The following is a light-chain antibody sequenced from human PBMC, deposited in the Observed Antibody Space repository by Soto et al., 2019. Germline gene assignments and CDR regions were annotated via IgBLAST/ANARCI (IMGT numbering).Light chain of an antibody. CDR1: SRDFGGCRF. V-gene: IGLV2-8*01. J-gene: IGLJ2*01. Sequence: QSALTQPPSASGSPGQSVTMSCTGTSRDFGGCRFVAWSEDHSDKAPKITICEVHKGPSGVPDRSSGSKSGETASLTVSGLQSEREGHHVCKSSVGCCNSLFGGGTKLTVL. CDR3: KSSVGCCNSL. CDR2: EVH.